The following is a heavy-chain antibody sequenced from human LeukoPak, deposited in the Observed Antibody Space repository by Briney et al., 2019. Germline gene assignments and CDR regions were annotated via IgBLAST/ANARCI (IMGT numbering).Heavy chain of an antibody. D-gene: IGHD5-12*01. CDR2: IKQDGSEK. CDR1: GFIFSSYS. V-gene: IGHV3-7*03. J-gene: IGHJ4*02. CDR3: AKERGYSGYDSGYYFDY. Sequence: GGSLRLSCAASGFIFSSYSMSWVRQAPGKGLEWVANIKQDGSEKYYVDSVKGRFTISRDNAKNSLYLQMNSLRAEDTAVYYCAKERGYSGYDSGYYFDYWGQGTLVTVSS.